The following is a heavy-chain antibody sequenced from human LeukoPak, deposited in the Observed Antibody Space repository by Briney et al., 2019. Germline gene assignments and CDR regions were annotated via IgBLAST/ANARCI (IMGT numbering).Heavy chain of an antibody. CDR1: GYSFTNYW. Sequence: GESLQISCKGSGYSFTNYWIGWVRQMPGKGLEWMGIIFPGDSGASDTRYSPSFQGQVTISADKSISTAYLQWSSLKASDTAMYYCARQVAVTGTLAYWGQGTLVTVSS. D-gene: IGHD6-19*01. CDR2: IFPGDSGASDT. CDR3: ARQVAVTGTLAY. V-gene: IGHV5-51*01. J-gene: IGHJ4*02.